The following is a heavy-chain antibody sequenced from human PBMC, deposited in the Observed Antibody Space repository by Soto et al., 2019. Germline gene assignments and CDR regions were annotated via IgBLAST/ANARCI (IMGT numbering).Heavy chain of an antibody. D-gene: IGHD2-2*01. CDR2: INPETGGT. Sequence: ASVKVSCKASGYTFTGYYVHWVREAPGQGLEWMGWINPETGGTSYAQKFQGRVSLSRDTSINTAYLELSRLRFDDAAVYFCARERYQVISDGMDVWGQGTTVTV. CDR1: GYTFTGYY. J-gene: IGHJ6*02. V-gene: IGHV1-2*02. CDR3: ARERYQVISDGMDV.